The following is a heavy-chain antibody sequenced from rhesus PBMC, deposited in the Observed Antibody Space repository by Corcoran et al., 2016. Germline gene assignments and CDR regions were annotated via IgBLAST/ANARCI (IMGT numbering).Heavy chain of an antibody. CDR3: ATDGESYWYGYFDY. D-gene: IGHD2-21*01. CDR1: GYTFTDYY. J-gene: IGHJ4*01. CDR2: VNPEDGEA. Sequence: EVQLVQSGAEVKKPGASVKISCKASGYTFTDYYLHGVRQAPGKGLEWMGRVNPEDGEAIHAQKFQARVTITADTSTDTAYMELSSLRSEDTAVYYCATDGESYWYGYFDYWGQGVLVTVSS. V-gene: IGHV1-111*02.